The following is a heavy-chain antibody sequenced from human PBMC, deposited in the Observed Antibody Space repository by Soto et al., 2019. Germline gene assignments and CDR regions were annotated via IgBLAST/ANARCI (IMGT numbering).Heavy chain of an antibody. J-gene: IGHJ6*02. CDR3: ARSVVMYYYGMDV. D-gene: IGHD2-21*01. V-gene: IGHV4-39*01. Sequence: SETLSLTCTVSGGSISSSSYYWGWIRQPPGKGLEWIGSIYYSGSTYYNPSLKSRVTISVDTSKNQFSLKLSSVTAADTAVYYCARSVVMYYYGMDVWGQGTTVTVSS. CDR2: IYYSGST. CDR1: GGSISSSSYY.